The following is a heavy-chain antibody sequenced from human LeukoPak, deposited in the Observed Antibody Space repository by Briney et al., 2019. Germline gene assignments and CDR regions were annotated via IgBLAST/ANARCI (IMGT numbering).Heavy chain of an antibody. CDR3: AVQHGDTAMEGVDY. D-gene: IGHD5-18*01. Sequence: ASVKVSCKASGYTFTSYGISWVRQAPGQGLEWMGWISAYNGNTNYAQKLQGRVPMTTDTSTSTAYMELRSLRSDDTAVYYCAVQHGDTAMEGVDYWGQGTLVTVSS. CDR1: GYTFTSYG. V-gene: IGHV1-18*01. J-gene: IGHJ4*02. CDR2: ISAYNGNT.